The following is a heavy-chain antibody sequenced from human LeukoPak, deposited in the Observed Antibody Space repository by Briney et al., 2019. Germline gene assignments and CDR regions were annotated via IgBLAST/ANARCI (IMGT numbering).Heavy chain of an antibody. J-gene: IGHJ4*02. D-gene: IGHD2-2*01. Sequence: PSETLSLTCTVSGGFISSYSWSWIRQDAGKGLEWIGRIYTSGSTNYNPSLKSRVTISVDTSKNQFSLKLSSVTAADTAVYYCARQGRYQLDLVDYWGQGTLVTVSS. V-gene: IGHV4-4*07. CDR2: IYTSGST. CDR3: ARQGRYQLDLVDY. CDR1: GGFISSYS.